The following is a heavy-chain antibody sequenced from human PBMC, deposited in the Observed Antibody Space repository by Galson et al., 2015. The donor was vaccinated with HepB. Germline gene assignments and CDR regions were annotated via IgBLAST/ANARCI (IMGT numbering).Heavy chain of an antibody. CDR2: INAGNGNT. J-gene: IGHJ5*02. V-gene: IGHV1-3*01. CDR1: GYTFTSYA. Sequence: SVKVSCKASGYTFTSYAMHWVRQAPGQRLEWMGWINAGNGNTKYSQKFQGRVTITRDTSASTAYMELSSLRSEDTAVYYCARTPAGYNWFDPWGQGTLVTVSS. D-gene: IGHD2-2*01. CDR3: ARTPAGYNWFDP.